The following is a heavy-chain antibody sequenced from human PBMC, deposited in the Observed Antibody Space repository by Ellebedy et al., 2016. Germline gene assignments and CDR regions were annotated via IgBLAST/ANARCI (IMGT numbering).Heavy chain of an antibody. CDR1: GYTFTGHY. Sequence: ASVKVSXKPSGYTFTGHYIHWLRQAPGEGLEWMGWINPNNGGTDYAQKFQGRVTMTKGTSSSTAYVEVRRLTSDDTAIYYCARGWGSPYLLPLGEFDYWGQGSLVTVSS. D-gene: IGHD2-2*01. CDR2: INPNNGGT. J-gene: IGHJ4*02. V-gene: IGHV1-2*02. CDR3: ARGWGSPYLLPLGEFDY.